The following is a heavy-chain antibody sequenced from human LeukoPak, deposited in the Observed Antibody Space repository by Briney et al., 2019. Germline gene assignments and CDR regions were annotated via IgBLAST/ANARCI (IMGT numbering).Heavy chain of an antibody. CDR2: INTNTGNP. Sequence: ASVKASCKASGYTFTSYAMNWVRQAPGQGLEWMGWINTNTGNPTYAQGFTGRFVFSLDTSVSTAYLQISSLKAEDTAVYYCARGSQQQLVIYYFDYWGQGTLVTVSS. CDR1: GYTFTSYA. J-gene: IGHJ4*02. CDR3: ARGSQQQLVIYYFDY. D-gene: IGHD6-13*01. V-gene: IGHV7-4-1*02.